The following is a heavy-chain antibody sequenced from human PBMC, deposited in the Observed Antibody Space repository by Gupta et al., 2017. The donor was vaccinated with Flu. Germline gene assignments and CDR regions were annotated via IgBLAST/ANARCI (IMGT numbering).Heavy chain of an antibody. CDR2: IYYSGST. CDR3: AKTEGYDSSGPKYYFDY. D-gene: IGHD3-22*01. J-gene: IGHJ4*02. Sequence: QLQLQESGPGLVKPSETLSLTCTVSGGSISSSSYYWGWIRQPPGKGLEWIGSIYYSGSTYYNPSLKSRVTISVDTSKNQFSLKLSSVTAADTAVYYCAKTEGYDSSGPKYYFDYWGQGTLVTVSS. V-gene: IGHV4-39*01. CDR1: GGSISSSSYY.